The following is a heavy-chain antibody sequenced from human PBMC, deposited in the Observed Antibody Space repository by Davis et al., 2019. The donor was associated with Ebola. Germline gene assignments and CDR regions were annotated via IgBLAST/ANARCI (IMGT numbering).Heavy chain of an antibody. CDR1: GFTFSSYN. J-gene: IGHJ5*02. V-gene: IGHV3-23*01. CDR3: AARYSSFFGFDP. D-gene: IGHD3-22*01. Sequence: GESLKISCAASGFTFSSYNMNWVRQAPGKGLEWVSAISGTGGGTYYTDSVKGRFTISRDNSKNTLYLQMSSLRAEDTAVYYCAARYSSFFGFDPWGQGTLVTVSS. CDR2: ISGTGGGT.